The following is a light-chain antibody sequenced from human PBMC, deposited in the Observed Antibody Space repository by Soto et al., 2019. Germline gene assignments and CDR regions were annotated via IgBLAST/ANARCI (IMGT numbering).Light chain of an antibody. V-gene: IGKV1-27*01. CDR2: AAS. CDR3: QNYNGAPWT. Sequence: DIQMTQSPSSLSASVGDRVTITCRASQGISNYLAWYQQRPGKLPNLLIYAASTLQSGVPSRFSASGSGTDCTLTINSLQPEEVATYYCQNYNGAPWTFGQGTKVEIK. J-gene: IGKJ1*01. CDR1: QGISNY.